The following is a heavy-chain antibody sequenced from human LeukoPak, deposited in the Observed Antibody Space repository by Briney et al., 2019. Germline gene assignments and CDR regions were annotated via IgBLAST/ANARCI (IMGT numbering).Heavy chain of an antibody. Sequence: ASVKVSCKASGYTFTNYGISRVRQAPGQGLEWMGWISGYNGNTNYAQKLQGRVTMTIDTSTGTAYMEMRSLRSDDTAVYYCARIPKVGTIYYYYYMDVWGKGTTVTVSS. J-gene: IGHJ6*03. V-gene: IGHV1-18*01. CDR1: GYTFTNYG. CDR3: ARIPKVGTIYYYYYMDV. D-gene: IGHD2-21*01. CDR2: ISGYNGNT.